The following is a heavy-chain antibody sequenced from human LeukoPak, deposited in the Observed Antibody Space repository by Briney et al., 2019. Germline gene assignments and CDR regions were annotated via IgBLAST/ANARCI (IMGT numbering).Heavy chain of an antibody. J-gene: IGHJ4*02. CDR3: AKTTQLLYEEDYYFDY. CDR2: ISWNSGSI. Sequence: GRSLRLSCAASGFTFDDYAMHWVRQAPGKGLEWVSGISWNSGSIGYADSLKGRFTISRDNAKNSLYLQMNSLRAEDTALYYCAKTTQLLYEEDYYFDYWGQGTLVTVSS. CDR1: GFTFDDYA. V-gene: IGHV3-9*01. D-gene: IGHD2-2*02.